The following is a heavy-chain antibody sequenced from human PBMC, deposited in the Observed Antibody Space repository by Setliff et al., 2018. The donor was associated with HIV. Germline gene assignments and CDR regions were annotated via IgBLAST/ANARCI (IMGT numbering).Heavy chain of an antibody. Sequence: ASVKVSCKASGYTFSSYDINWVRQATGQGLEWMGWMNPNSGNTGYAQKFQGRVTMTRDTSIGTAYMELNNLKFEDTAVYYCARARRDSYDRGRRNPYYIDVWGKGTPVTVSS. V-gene: IGHV1-8*02. CDR2: MNPNSGNT. CDR3: ARARRDSYDRGRRNPYYIDV. D-gene: IGHD3-22*01. J-gene: IGHJ6*03. CDR1: GYTFSSYD.